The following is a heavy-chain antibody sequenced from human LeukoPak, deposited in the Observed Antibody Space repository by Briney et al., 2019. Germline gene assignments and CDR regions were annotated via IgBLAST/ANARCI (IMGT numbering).Heavy chain of an antibody. CDR1: GYTFTSYD. Sequence: ASVKVSCKASGYTFTSYDINWVRQATGQGLEWMGWMNPNSGNTGYAQKFQGRVTMTRNTSISTAYMELSSLRSEDTAVYYCARGRGWSRTRGKDYWGQGTLVTVSS. CDR2: MNPNSGNT. J-gene: IGHJ4*02. CDR3: ARGRGWSRTRGKDY. V-gene: IGHV1-8*01. D-gene: IGHD6-19*01.